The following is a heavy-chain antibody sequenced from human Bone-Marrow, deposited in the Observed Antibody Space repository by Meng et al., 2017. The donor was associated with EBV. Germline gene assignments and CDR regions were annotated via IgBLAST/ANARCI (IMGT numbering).Heavy chain of an antibody. CDR2: IYTGGST. D-gene: IGHD4-17*01. J-gene: IGHJ4*02. CDR3: ASGDDYVDFAFDS. Sequence: EVQLVESGXGLFQPGGSRRLSCAASGFTVSHNYMNWVRQAPGKGLEWVSIIYTGGSTYYADSVKGRFTISRDNSKNTLYLQLTSLRAEDTAVYYCASGDDYVDFAFDSWGQGTLVTVSS. V-gene: IGHV3-53*01. CDR1: GFTVSHNY.